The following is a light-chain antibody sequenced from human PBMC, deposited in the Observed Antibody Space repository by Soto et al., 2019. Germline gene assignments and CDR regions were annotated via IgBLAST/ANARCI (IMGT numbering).Light chain of an antibody. J-gene: IGLJ1*01. CDR2: GNS. CDR3: QSYDSILSGSFCV. Sequence: QSVLTQPPSVSGAPGQRVTISCTGSSSNIGAGYDVHWYQQLPGTDPKLLIYGNSNRPSGVPDRFSGSKSGTSASLAITGLQGADEADYYCQSYDSILSGSFCVVGTGTKLTVL. CDR1: SSNIGAGYD. V-gene: IGLV1-40*01.